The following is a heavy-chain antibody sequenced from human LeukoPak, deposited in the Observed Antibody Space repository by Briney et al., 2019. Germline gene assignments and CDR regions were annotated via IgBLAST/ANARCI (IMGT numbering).Heavy chain of an antibody. CDR1: GYTFTRYG. Sequence: ASVKVSCKASGYTFTRYGMSWVRQAPGQGLGWMGWISGSNGNTNYAQKLQGRVTMTTDTSTGTAYMELRSLRSDDTAVYYCARSGRGTYYYFDYWGQGTLVTVSS. V-gene: IGHV1-18*01. J-gene: IGHJ4*02. CDR2: ISGSNGNT. CDR3: ARSGRGTYYYFDY. D-gene: IGHD1-26*01.